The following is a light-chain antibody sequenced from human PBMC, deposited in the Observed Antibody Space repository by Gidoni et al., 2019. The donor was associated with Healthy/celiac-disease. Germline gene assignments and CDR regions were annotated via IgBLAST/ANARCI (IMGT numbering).Light chain of an antibody. V-gene: IGKV3-11*01. Sequence: EIVLTQSPSTLSLSPGERATLSCRASQIVSSYFAWYQQKTGQAPRLLIYDAANRATGIAARISGSRSGTDFTITISSREPEDFAVYYCQQRSNWPPLTFGGGTKVEIK. J-gene: IGKJ4*01. CDR3: QQRSNWPPLT. CDR2: DAA. CDR1: QIVSSY.